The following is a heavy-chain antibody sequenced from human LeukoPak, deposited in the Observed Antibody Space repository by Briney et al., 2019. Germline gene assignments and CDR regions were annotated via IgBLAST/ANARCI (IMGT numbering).Heavy chain of an antibody. D-gene: IGHD5-18*01. J-gene: IGHJ4*02. CDR2: ISGSGGST. CDR3: AKDGSGYSYGYPFDY. CDR1: GFTFSSYA. Sequence: PGGSLRLSCAASGFTFSSYAMSWVRQAPGKGLEWVSAISGSGGSTYYADSVKGRFTISRDNSKNTLYLQMNSLRAEDTAVYYCAKDGSGYSYGYPFDYWGQGTLVTVSS. V-gene: IGHV3-23*01.